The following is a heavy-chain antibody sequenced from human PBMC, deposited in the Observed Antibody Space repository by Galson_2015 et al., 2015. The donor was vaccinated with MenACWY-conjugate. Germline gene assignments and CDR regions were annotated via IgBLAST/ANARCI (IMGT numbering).Heavy chain of an antibody. CDR3: AKTYCSRTNCREPNWYFEL. Sequence: SLRLSCAASGFIFSSYAMSWVRQAPGKGLEWVSAMSGSGGSRNYADSVKGRFTISRDNSKNTLYLQTNSLRAEDTAVYYCAKTYCSRTNCREPNWYFELWGRGTLVTVSS. CDR2: MSGSGGSR. V-gene: IGHV3-23*01. D-gene: IGHD2-2*01. CDR1: GFIFSSYA. J-gene: IGHJ2*01.